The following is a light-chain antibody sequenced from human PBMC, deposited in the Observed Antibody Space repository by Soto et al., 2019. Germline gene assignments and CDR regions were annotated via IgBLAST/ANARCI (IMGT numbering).Light chain of an antibody. CDR2: EVV. CDR1: KNDMGVYAF. J-gene: IGLJ1*01. CDR3: KPYAGRNPNA. V-gene: IGLV2-8*01. Sequence: QSALTQPPSASGSPGQSVTISCTGTKNDMGVYAFVSWYQHHPGKAPRLIIYEVVQRPSGVPDRFSGSKSANTASLTVSGLQVADEADYFFKPYAGRNPNAFGSGTNLT.